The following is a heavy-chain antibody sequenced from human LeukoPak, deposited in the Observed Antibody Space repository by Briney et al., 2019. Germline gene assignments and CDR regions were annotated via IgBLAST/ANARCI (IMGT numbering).Heavy chain of an antibody. CDR3: AKDPRLLWFGELFADYYFDY. CDR1: GFTFSSYS. D-gene: IGHD3-10*01. Sequence: GGSLRLSCAASGFTFSSYSMNWVRQAPGKGLEWVSYISSSSSTIYYADSVKGRFTISRDNAKNSLYLQMNSLRAEDTAVYYCAKDPRLLWFGELFADYYFDYWGQGTLVTVSS. CDR2: ISSSSSTI. J-gene: IGHJ4*02. V-gene: IGHV3-48*01.